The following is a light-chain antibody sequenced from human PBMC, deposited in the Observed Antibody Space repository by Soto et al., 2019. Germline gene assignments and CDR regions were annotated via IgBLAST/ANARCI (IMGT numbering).Light chain of an antibody. CDR1: QSVGGSS. CDR2: DTS. V-gene: IGKV3-20*01. CDR3: QQYHNSQRT. J-gene: IGKJ1*01. Sequence: ETLLTHSPGTLSLSPGERATLSCRASQSVGGSSLAWYQQRPGQAPRLLIYDTSNRATGIPDRFSGSGSGTDFTLTISRLDPEDFAVDYCQQYHNSQRTVGHWTMVDI.